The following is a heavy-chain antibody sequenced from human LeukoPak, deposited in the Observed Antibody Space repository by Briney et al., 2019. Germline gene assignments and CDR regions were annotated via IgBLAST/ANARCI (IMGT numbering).Heavy chain of an antibody. CDR1: GYTFTSYY. Sequence: ASVKVSCKESGYTFTSYYMIWVVHAPGQKIEWRGIINPSGGSTSYAQKFQGRVTMTRDTSTSTVYMELSSLRSEDTAVYYCATQDSSGYYDYWGQGTLVTVSS. CDR3: ATQDSSGYYDY. J-gene: IGHJ4*02. D-gene: IGHD3-22*01. CDR2: INPSGGST. V-gene: IGHV1-46*01.